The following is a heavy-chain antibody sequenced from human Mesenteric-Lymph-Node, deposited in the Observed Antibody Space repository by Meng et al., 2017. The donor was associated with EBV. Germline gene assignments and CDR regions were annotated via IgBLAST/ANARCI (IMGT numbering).Heavy chain of an antibody. D-gene: IGHD3-16*01. J-gene: IGHJ5*02. Sequence: QGKVQESGPRLVKPSQTLSLTCAVSDYTIISNYTWGWIRQPPGKGLEWIGNIYYSGSIYYNPSLKSRVTMSVDPSKKQFSLRLNSVTAVDTAVYYCATGGVTLISGWFDPWGQGTLVTVSS. V-gene: IGHV4-28*02. CDR2: IYYSGSI. CDR3: ATGGVTLISGWFDP. CDR1: DYTIISNYT.